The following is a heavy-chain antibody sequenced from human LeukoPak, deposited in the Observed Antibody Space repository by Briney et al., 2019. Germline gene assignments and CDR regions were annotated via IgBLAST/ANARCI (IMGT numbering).Heavy chain of an antibody. Sequence: SETLSLTCTVSGGSISSGDYYWRWIRQPPGKGLEWIGYIYYSGSTYYNPSLKSRVTISVDTSKNQFSLKLSSVTAADTAVYYCARGVVPAAIPDYWGQGTLVTVSS. CDR2: IYYSGST. V-gene: IGHV4-30-4*08. CDR1: GGSISSGDYY. J-gene: IGHJ4*02. CDR3: ARGVVPAAIPDY. D-gene: IGHD2-2*02.